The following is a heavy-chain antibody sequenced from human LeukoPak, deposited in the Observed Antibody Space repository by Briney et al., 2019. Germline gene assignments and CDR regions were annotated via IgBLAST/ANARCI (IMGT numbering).Heavy chain of an antibody. CDR3: ARHMSVSYDAFDL. CDR2: IYYSGST. V-gene: IGHV4-39*01. D-gene: IGHD3-10*01. Sequence: PSETLSLTCTVSGGSISSSSYYWGWIRQPPGKGLEWIGSIYYSGSTYYNPSLESRVTISVDTSKTQFSLTVTSVTAADTAVYYCARHMSVSYDAFDLWGRGTTVTVSS. CDR1: GGSISSSSYY. J-gene: IGHJ3*01.